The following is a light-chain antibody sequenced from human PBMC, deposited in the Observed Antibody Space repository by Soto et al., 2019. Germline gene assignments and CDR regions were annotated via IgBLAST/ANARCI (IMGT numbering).Light chain of an antibody. CDR1: SSDVGSYNL. Sequence: QSALTQPASVSGSPRQSVTISCTGTSSDVGSYNLVSWYQQHPGKAPKLMIYEVSERPAGVSNRFSGSKSANTASLTISGLQAEDEADYYCCSFARSRILFGTGTKVTVL. V-gene: IGLV2-23*02. CDR3: CSFARSRIL. CDR2: EVS. J-gene: IGLJ1*01.